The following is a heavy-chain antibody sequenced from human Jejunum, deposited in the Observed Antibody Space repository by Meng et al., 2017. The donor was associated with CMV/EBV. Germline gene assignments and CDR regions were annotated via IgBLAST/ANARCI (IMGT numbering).Heavy chain of an antibody. J-gene: IGHJ4*01. Sequence: PVVAAGGTVFRPSWLQSISFPASGFSVSSNYMSWVRHAPGKGLECVYISAPTGYTYYADSVKGRFTISRDPSKNTLYLQMNXLTTEDXAVYFCVTNSGGLGYWGHGTLVTVSS. V-gene: IGHV3-53*01. CDR2: SAPTGYT. CDR3: VTNSGGLGY. D-gene: IGHD6-19*01. CDR1: GFSVSSNY.